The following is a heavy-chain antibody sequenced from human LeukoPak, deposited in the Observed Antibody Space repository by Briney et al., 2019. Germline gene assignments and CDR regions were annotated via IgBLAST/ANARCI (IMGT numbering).Heavy chain of an antibody. CDR3: AKDPFILGYCTNGVCYGIDY. CDR2: ISSSGSTI. D-gene: IGHD2-8*01. CDR1: GFTFSDYY. V-gene: IGHV3-11*04. Sequence: GGSLRLSFAASGFTFSDYYMSWIRQAPGKGLEWVSYISSSGSTIYYADSVKGRFTISRDNSKNTLYLQMNSLRAEDTAVYYCAKDPFILGYCTNGVCYGIDYWGQGTLVTVSS. J-gene: IGHJ4*02.